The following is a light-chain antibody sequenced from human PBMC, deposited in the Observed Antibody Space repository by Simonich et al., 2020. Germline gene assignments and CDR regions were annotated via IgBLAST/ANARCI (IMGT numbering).Light chain of an antibody. CDR3: CSYTSSSTFDWV. V-gene: IGLV2-14*02. Sequence: QSALTQPASVSGSPGQSITISCTGTSSDVGSYNLVSWYQQHPGKSPKLMIYGGSKLTSGVSNRFSGSKSGNTASLTISGLQAEDEADYYCCSYTSSSTFDWVFGGGTKLTVL. CDR1: SSDVGSYNL. CDR2: GGS. J-gene: IGLJ3*02.